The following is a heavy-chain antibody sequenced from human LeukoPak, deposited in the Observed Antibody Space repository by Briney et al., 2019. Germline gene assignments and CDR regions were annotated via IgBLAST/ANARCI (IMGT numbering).Heavy chain of an antibody. J-gene: IGHJ3*02. Sequence: SSETLSLTCTVSGGSISSYYWSWIRQPAGKGLEWIGSIYYSGSTYYNPSLKSRVTISVDTSKNQFSLKLSSVTAADTAVYYCARSHHCSSTSCYAGYAFDIWGQGTMVTVSS. CDR2: IYYSGST. CDR3: ARSHHCSSTSCYAGYAFDI. D-gene: IGHD2-2*01. V-gene: IGHV4-59*05. CDR1: GGSISSYY.